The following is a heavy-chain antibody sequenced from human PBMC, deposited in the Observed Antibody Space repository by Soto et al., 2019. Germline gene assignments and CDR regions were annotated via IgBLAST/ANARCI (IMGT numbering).Heavy chain of an antibody. Sequence: LETLSLTCAVSGGYIIGSGWWSWVSKTPGKGLEWIGETYHSGSTNYNPSLKSRLTISVDTSKNQFSLSLSSVTPTDTAVYYCARDLGQGNTPAHNYFDFWGQGSLVTVSS. V-gene: IGHV4-4*02. CDR2: TYHSGST. D-gene: IGHD3-16*01. CDR1: GGYIIGSGW. J-gene: IGHJ4*02. CDR3: ARDLGQGNTPAHNYFDF.